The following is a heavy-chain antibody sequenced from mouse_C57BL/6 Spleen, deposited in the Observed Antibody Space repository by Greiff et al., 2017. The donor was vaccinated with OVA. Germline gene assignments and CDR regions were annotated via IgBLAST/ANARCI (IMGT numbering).Heavy chain of an antibody. J-gene: IGHJ4*01. CDR3: ARGRYDFYAMAY. CDR1: GYTFTSYW. Sequence: VQLQQPGAELAKPGASVKLSCKASGYTFTSYWMHWVKQRPGQGLEWIGYINPSSGYTKYNQKFKDKATLTADKSSSTAYMQLSSLTYEDSAVYCCARGRYDFYAMAYWGQGTAVTVSS. V-gene: IGHV1-7*01. CDR2: INPSSGYT.